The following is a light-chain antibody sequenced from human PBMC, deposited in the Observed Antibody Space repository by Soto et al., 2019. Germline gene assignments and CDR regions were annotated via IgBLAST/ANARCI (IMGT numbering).Light chain of an antibody. V-gene: IGKV1-39*01. Sequence: DIQMTQSPSSLSASVGDRVTITCRASQSISSYLNWYQQKPGKAPNLLIYAASTLQSGVPSRFSGSGSGTDXTXTIXXXXXEDXXTYYCQQSYTTPLTFGXGXKVEIK. CDR1: QSISSY. J-gene: IGKJ4*01. CDR2: AAS. CDR3: QQSYTTPLT.